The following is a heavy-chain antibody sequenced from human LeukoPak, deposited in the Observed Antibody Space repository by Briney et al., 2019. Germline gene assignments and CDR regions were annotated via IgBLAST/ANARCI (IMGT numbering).Heavy chain of an antibody. D-gene: IGHD6-6*01. J-gene: IGHJ6*02. CDR3: AADTSIKYYYGMDV. Sequence: VASLKVSCKASRDTLTGYYMHSGREAPGQRVERIGWIVVASSKTNYAQKFQDRVTITMNMSTSTANMELSSLRSEDTAVYYCAADTSIKYYYGMDVWGQGTTVTVSS. CDR1: RDTLTGYY. CDR2: IVVASSKT. V-gene: IGHV1-58*02.